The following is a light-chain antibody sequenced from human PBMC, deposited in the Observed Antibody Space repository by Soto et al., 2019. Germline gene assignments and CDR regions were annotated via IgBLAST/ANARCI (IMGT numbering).Light chain of an antibody. J-gene: IGLJ7*01. Sequence: QSALTQPASVSGSPGQSITISCTGTSSDVGSYNLVCWYQQYPGTAPILMLYDGSKRPSGVSNSCSGSKSGNTASLTISGLQGEDEADYYCCSYAGSSTHAVFGGGTQLTVL. CDR3: CSYAGSSTHAV. CDR2: DGS. V-gene: IGLV2-23*01. CDR1: SSDVGSYNL.